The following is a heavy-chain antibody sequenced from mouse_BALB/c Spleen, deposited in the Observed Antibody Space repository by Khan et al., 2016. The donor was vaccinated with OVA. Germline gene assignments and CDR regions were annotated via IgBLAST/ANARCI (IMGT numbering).Heavy chain of an antibody. Sequence: QVQLQQSGAELAKPGASVKMSCKASGYTFINYWILWVKQRPGQGLEWIGYINPSTAYTEYNQNFKDKATLTAEKSSRTAYMQLSSLTSEDSAVXYCARRGLRWDFDYWGQGTTLTVSS. D-gene: IGHD1-1*01. V-gene: IGHV1-7*01. J-gene: IGHJ2*01. CDR3: ARRGLRWDFDY. CDR1: GYTFINYW. CDR2: INPSTAYT.